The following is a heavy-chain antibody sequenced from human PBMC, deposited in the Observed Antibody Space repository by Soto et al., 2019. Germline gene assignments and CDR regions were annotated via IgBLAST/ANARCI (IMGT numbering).Heavy chain of an antibody. CDR2: IRNDGSYT. Sequence: EVQLVESGGGLVQPGGSLRLSCEASEFSFSSYWMHWVRQAPGKGLVWVSHIRNDGSYTTYADSVKGRFTISRDNAKNTLYLQMNSLRAEDTAVYYCARSSYPYYFDYWGQGALVTVSS. J-gene: IGHJ4*02. CDR1: EFSFSSYW. CDR3: ARSSYPYYFDY. V-gene: IGHV3-74*01.